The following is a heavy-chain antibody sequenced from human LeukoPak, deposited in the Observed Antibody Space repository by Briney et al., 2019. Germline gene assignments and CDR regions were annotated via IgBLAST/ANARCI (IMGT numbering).Heavy chain of an antibody. Sequence: SQTLSLTCTVSGGSISSGDYYWSWIRQPPGKGLEWIGYIYYSGSTYYNPSLKSRVTISVDTSKNQFSLKLSSVTAADTAVYYCARSWAYSSGWFDPWAREPWSPSPQ. D-gene: IGHD6-19*01. V-gene: IGHV4-30-4*08. CDR1: GGSISSGDYY. J-gene: IGHJ5*02. CDR3: ARSWAYSSGWFDP. CDR2: IYYSGST.